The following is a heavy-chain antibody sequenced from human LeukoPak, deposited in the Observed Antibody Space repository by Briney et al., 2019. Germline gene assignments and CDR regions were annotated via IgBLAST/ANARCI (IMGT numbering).Heavy chain of an antibody. J-gene: IGHJ5*02. CDR2: INPNSGGT. CDR1: GYTFTGYY. Sequence: ASVKVSCKASGYTFTGYYMHWVRQAPGQGLEWMGWINPNSGGTNYAQKFQGRVTMTRDASISTAYMELSRLRSDDTAVYYCASCPLGYCSSTGVDPWGQGTLVTVSS. CDR3: ASCPLGYCSSTGVDP. V-gene: IGHV1-2*02. D-gene: IGHD2-2*01.